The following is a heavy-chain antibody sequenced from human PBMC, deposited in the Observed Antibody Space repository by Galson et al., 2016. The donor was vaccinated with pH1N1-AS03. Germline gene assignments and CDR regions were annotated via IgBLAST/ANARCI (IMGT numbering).Heavy chain of an antibody. J-gene: IGHJ4*02. CDR2: ISNSGGTT. Sequence: SLRLSCAASGFTFSSYAMNWVRQAPGKGLEWVSAISNSGGTTYYADSVKGRFTISRDNSKNTLYLQMNSLRAEDTAVYYCAKASAAAGTRTFDYWGQRTLVTVSS. V-gene: IGHV3-23*01. CDR1: GFTFSSYA. D-gene: IGHD6-13*01. CDR3: AKASAAAGTRTFDY.